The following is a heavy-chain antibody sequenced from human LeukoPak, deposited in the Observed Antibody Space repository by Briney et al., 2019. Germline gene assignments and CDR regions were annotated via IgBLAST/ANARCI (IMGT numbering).Heavy chain of an antibody. Sequence: PGGSLRLSCAASGFTFSSYDMHWVRHATGKGLEWVSAIDTADDTYSGDAVRGIFPITRENAKSFLYIQMNSVRAEDTAVYYCARETLDYAGNYGWYFDLWGRGTLVTVSS. CDR1: GFTFSSYD. CDR3: ARETLDYAGNYGWYFDL. D-gene: IGHD4-23*01. CDR2: IDTADDT. J-gene: IGHJ2*01. V-gene: IGHV3-13*04.